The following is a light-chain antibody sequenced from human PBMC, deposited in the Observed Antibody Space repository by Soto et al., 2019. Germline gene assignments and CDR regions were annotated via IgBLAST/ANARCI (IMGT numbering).Light chain of an antibody. J-gene: IGKJ1*01. V-gene: IGKV1-5*03. Sequence: IPMTQAPSTPSASVGGRVNVTCRASQSISVWLAWYQQKAGKAPNLLIYKASRLESGVPSRFSGSGSETEFTLTISGLQPGDSATYYCQKYNSYSPTCGQGTKGDIK. CDR3: QKYNSYSPT. CDR1: QSISVW. CDR2: KAS.